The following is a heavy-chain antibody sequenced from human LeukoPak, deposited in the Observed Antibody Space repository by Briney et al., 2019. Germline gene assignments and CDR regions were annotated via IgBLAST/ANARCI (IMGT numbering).Heavy chain of an antibody. V-gene: IGHV3-30*02. CDR2: IRYDGSSK. CDR3: AKDGEQWLVRGYFQH. J-gene: IGHJ1*01. D-gene: IGHD6-19*01. Sequence: GGSLRLSCAASGFTFSTYGMHWVRQAPGKGLEWVAFIRYDGSSKYYADSVKGRFTISRDNSKNTLYLQMNSLRTDDTAVYYCAKDGEQWLVRGYFQHWGQGTLVTVSS. CDR1: GFTFSTYG.